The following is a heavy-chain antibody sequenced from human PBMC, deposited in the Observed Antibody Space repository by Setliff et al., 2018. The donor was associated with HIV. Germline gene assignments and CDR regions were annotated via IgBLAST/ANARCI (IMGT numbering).Heavy chain of an antibody. CDR2: IHYNGIT. V-gene: IGHV4-31*03. D-gene: IGHD3-10*01. CDR1: GDSINTDGLY. Sequence: SETLSLTCTVSGDSINTDGLYWTWIRQHPATGLEWIGYIHYNGITYYNPSLESRVSISVDLSKNQFSFKLNSVTVADTGGYYCARTKGGSKHGSFWDSWGQGILVTSPQ. CDR3: ARTKGGSKHGSFWDS. J-gene: IGHJ5*02.